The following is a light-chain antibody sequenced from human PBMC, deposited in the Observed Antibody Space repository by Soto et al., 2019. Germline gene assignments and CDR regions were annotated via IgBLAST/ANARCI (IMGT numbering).Light chain of an antibody. CDR1: QSISIW. CDR3: QQYSNYTPRT. CDR2: KAS. Sequence: ILLTQSPSSLSASVGDRVTIICRASQSISIWFAWYQRKPGKAPNLLIYKASSLESGVPSRFSGSGSGTEFTLTISSLQPDDFATYYCQQYSNYTPRTFGQGTKVDIK. J-gene: IGKJ1*01. V-gene: IGKV1-5*03.